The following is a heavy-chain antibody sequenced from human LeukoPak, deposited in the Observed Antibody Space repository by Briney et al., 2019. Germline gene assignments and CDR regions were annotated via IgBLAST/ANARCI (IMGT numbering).Heavy chain of an antibody. V-gene: IGHV4-61*01. D-gene: IGHD2-2*01. J-gene: IGHJ4*02. CDR2: IHHSGSI. Sequence: PSETLSLTCTVSGGSVSSGSYFWSWIRQPPGKGLEWIGYIHHSGSINYNPSLKSRVTISVDTSKSQFSLRLSSVTAADTAVYYCARSLFSSPSLLWGQGTLVTVSS. CDR1: GGSVSSGSYF. CDR3: ARSLFSSPSLL.